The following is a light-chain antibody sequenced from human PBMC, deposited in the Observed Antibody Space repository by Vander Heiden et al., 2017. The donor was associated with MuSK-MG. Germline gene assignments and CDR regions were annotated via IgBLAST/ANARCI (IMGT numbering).Light chain of an antibody. J-gene: IGLJ2*01. CDR1: SSNVGIHDY. Sequence: QSALPQPRPVAGSPGRSVTISCAGTSSNVGIHDYVSWYQQHPGTDPKLIIFDVSKRSSGVADRFSGCKSGNTAYLTITGLQAEDEADYHCSSYAGSRVFGGGTKLTVL. CDR2: DVS. V-gene: IGLV2-11*01. CDR3: SSYAGSRV.